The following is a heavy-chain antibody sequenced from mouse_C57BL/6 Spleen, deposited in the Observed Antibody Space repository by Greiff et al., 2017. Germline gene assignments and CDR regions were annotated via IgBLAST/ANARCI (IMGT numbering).Heavy chain of an antibody. Sequence: VQLQQPGAELVRPGSSVKLSCKASGYTFTSYWMHWVKQRPIQGLEWIGNIDPSDSETHYNQKFKDKATLTVDKSSSTAYMQLSSLTSEDSAVYYCARGDWDPFYAMDYWGQGTSVTVSS. J-gene: IGHJ4*01. V-gene: IGHV1-52*01. CDR3: ARGDWDPFYAMDY. CDR1: GYTFTSYW. D-gene: IGHD4-1*01. CDR2: IDPSDSET.